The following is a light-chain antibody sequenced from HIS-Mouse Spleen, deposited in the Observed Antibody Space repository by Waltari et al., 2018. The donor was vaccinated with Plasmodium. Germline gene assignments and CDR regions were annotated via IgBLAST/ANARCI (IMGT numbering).Light chain of an antibody. Sequence: SYELTQPPPVSVSPGHTATITCSGDALPKKYAYWYQQKSGQAPVLVIYEGSKRPSGIPERFSGSSSGTMATLTISGAQVEDEADYYCYSTDSSGNHRVFGGGTKLTVL. V-gene: IGLV3-10*01. CDR2: EGS. J-gene: IGLJ3*02. CDR1: ALPKKY. CDR3: YSTDSSGNHRV.